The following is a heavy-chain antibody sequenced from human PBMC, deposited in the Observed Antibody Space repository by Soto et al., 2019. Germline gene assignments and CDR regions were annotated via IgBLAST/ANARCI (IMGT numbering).Heavy chain of an antibody. Sequence: QVQLQESGPGLVKPSQTLSLTCTVSGGSISSGDYYWSWIRQPPGKGLEWIGYIYYSGSTYYNPSLKSRVXIXVAXSKNQFSLKLSSVTAADTAVYYCASGVGTVTTIRYWGQGTLVTVSS. CDR3: ASGVGTVTTIRY. CDR2: IYYSGST. J-gene: IGHJ4*02. D-gene: IGHD4-17*01. V-gene: IGHV4-30-4*01. CDR1: GGSISSGDYY.